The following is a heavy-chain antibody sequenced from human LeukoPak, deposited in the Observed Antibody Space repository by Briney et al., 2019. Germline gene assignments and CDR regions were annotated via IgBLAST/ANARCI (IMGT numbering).Heavy chain of an antibody. D-gene: IGHD2-8*01. J-gene: IGHJ4*02. CDR1: GFTFSDYY. V-gene: IGHV3-11*06. CDR3: ARDRYCTNGVCYGHFDY. Sequence: GGSLRLSCAASGFTFSDYYMSWIRQAPGKGLEWVSYISITSSYTNYADSVKGRFTVSRDNAKNSLYLQMNSLRAEDTAVHYCARDRYCTNGVCYGHFDYWGQGTPVTVSS. CDR2: ISITSSYT.